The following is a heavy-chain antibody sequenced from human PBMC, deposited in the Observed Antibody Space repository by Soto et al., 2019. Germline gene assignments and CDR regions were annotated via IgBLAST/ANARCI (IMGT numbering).Heavy chain of an antibody. Sequence: QLVESGGGFVKPGGSLRLSCAASGFTFSNAWLSWVRQAPGKGLERVGRVKTKTVGGTTDYAAPVNGRFTISRDGSKNTLYLQMNSLKPEDTAMYYCSTISIVATVDHWGQGTLVTVSA. V-gene: IGHV3-15*01. D-gene: IGHD5-12*01. CDR3: STISIVATVDH. J-gene: IGHJ4*02. CDR1: GFTFSNAW. CDR2: VKTKTVGGTT.